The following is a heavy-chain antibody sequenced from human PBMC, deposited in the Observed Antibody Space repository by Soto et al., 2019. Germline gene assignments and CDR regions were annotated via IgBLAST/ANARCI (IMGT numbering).Heavy chain of an antibody. CDR1: GFSLSTGGMG. J-gene: IGHJ5*02. V-gene: IGHV2-5*01. CDR2: IYWNDDK. D-gene: IGHD4-17*01. CDR3: DNRPTPVTKGWFDP. Sequence: QITLKESGPTLVKPTQTLTLTCTFSGFSLSTGGMGVGWIRQPPGKAPEWLALIYWNDDKRYSPSLKSRLTITKDPSKNQVVLTMTNMDPVDTATYYCDNRPTPVTKGWFDPWGQGTLVTVSS.